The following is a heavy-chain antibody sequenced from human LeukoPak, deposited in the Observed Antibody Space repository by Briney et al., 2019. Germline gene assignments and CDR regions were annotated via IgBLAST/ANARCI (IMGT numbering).Heavy chain of an antibody. V-gene: IGHV3-48*03. Sequence: GGSLRLSCTASGFSFSSYEMNWVRQAPGKGLEWVSYISSSGSTIYYADSVKGRFTISRDNAKNLLYLQMNSLRAEDTAVYYCAELGITMIGGVWGKGTTVTISS. CDR1: GFSFSSYE. D-gene: IGHD3-10*02. J-gene: IGHJ6*04. CDR3: AELGITMIGGV. CDR2: ISSSGSTI.